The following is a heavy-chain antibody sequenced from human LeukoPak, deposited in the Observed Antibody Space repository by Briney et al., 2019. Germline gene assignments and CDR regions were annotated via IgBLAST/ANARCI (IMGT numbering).Heavy chain of an antibody. V-gene: IGHV4-39*07. J-gene: IGHJ6*03. CDR3: ARGRLFFAPTRAGIAAAGTRYAFPHYYYYYYMDV. Sequence: SETLSLTCTVSGGSISSSSYYWGWIRQPPGKGLEWIGSIYYSGSTNYNPSLKSRVTISVDTSKNQFSLKLSSVTAADTAVYYCARGRLFFAPTRAGIAAAGTRYAFPHYYYYYYMDVWGKGTTVTVSS. CDR1: GGSISSSSYY. D-gene: IGHD6-13*01. CDR2: IYYSGST.